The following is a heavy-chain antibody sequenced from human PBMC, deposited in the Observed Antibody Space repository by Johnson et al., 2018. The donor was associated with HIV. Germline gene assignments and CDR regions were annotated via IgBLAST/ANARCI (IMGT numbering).Heavy chain of an antibody. D-gene: IGHD3-16*01. J-gene: IGHJ3*02. CDR2: IKQDGSEK. V-gene: IGHV3-7*05. CDR1: GFTFSGYW. Sequence: VQLVESGGGLVQPGGSLRLSCAASGFTFSGYWMNWVRQAPGKGLEWVANIKQDGSEKYYVDSVKGRFTISRDNAKNSLFLQMNSLRAEDTAGYYCARDRWGSSMRSDAFDIWGQGTIVTVSS. CDR3: ARDRWGSSMRSDAFDI.